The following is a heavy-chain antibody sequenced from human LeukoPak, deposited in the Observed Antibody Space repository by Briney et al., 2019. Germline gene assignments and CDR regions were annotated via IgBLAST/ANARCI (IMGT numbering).Heavy chain of an antibody. Sequence: GGSLRLFCAASGFTFSSYSMNWVRQAPGKGLEWVSYISSSSSTIYYADSVKGRFTVSRDFFTSTLDLQMTSLRAEDTAVYYCAKEAPHTAVLIALPEWNYIDSWGRGILVSVSS. CDR2: ISSSSSTI. D-gene: IGHD2-21*01. J-gene: IGHJ4*02. CDR1: GFTFSSYS. CDR3: AKEAPHTAVLIALPEWNYIDS. V-gene: IGHV3-48*01.